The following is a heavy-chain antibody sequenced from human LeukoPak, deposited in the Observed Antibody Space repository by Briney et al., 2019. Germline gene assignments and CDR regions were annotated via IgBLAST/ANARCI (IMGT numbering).Heavy chain of an antibody. CDR3: ARTYSSSSSDFDY. D-gene: IGHD6-6*01. J-gene: IGHJ4*02. Sequence: SETLSLTCAVSSYSISSGYYWGWIRQPPGKGLEWIGSIYHSGSTYYNPSLKSRVTISVDTSKNQFSLKLSSVTAADTAVYYCARTYSSSSSDFDYWGQGTLVTVSS. V-gene: IGHV4-38-2*01. CDR1: SYSISSGYY. CDR2: IYHSGST.